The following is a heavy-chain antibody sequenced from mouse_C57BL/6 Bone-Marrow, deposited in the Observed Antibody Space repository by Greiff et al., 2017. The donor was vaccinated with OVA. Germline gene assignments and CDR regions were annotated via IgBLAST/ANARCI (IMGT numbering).Heavy chain of an antibody. D-gene: IGHD2-3*01. CDR3: AKGVYDGYLMDY. Sequence: QVQLKQPGAELVMPGASVKLSCKASGYTFTSYWMHWVKQRPGQGLEWIGEIDPSDSYTNYNQKFKGKSTLTVDKSSSTAYMQLSSLTSEDSAVYYCAKGVYDGYLMDYWGQGTSVTVSS. CDR2: IDPSDSYT. J-gene: IGHJ4*01. V-gene: IGHV1-69*01. CDR1: GYTFTSYW.